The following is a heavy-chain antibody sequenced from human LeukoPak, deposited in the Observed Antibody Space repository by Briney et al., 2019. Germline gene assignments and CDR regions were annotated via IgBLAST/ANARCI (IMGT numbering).Heavy chain of an antibody. CDR2: ISGSGGST. V-gene: IGHV3-23*01. Sequence: GGSLRLSCAASGFTFSSYAMSWVRQAPGKGLEWVSAISGSGGSTYYADSEKGRFTISRDNSKNTLYLQMNSLRAEDTAVYYCAKDRGNSPVGDYWGQGTLVTVSS. D-gene: IGHD1/OR15-1a*01. J-gene: IGHJ4*02. CDR3: AKDRGNSPVGDY. CDR1: GFTFSSYA.